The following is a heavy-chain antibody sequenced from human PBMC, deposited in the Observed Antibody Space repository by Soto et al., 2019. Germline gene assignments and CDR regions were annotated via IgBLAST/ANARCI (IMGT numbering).Heavy chain of an antibody. V-gene: IGHV3-30*18. Sequence: EGSLRLSCAASGFSFMSYGMHCVRQAPGKGLEWVAVISYEGSNINYVHSVKGRFTISRDNSKNMLYLQMNSLKPEDTAVYYCAKIYWDYDGSGSFPPDAFDIWGQGTMVTVSS. CDR3: AKIYWDYDGSGSFPPDAFDI. CDR1: GFSFMSYG. J-gene: IGHJ3*02. CDR2: ISYEGSNI. D-gene: IGHD3-10*01.